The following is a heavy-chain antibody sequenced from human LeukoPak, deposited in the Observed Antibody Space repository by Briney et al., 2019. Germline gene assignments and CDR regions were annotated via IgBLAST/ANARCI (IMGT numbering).Heavy chain of an antibody. CDR1: GYTFIDYY. Sequence: VASVRVSCTASGYTFIDYYIHWVRQAPGQGLEWMGWINPNSGGTNYAEKFQGRVTITRDTSINTTYMELSRLTPDDSAVYFCATEASGLNWFDPWGQGTLVTVSS. CDR2: INPNSGGT. D-gene: IGHD3-3*01. V-gene: IGHV1-2*02. CDR3: ATEASGLNWFDP. J-gene: IGHJ5*02.